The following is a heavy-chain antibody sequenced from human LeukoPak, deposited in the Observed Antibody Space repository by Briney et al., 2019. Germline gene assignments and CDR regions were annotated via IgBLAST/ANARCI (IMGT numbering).Heavy chain of an antibody. CDR2: INSNSGGT. D-gene: IGHD3-10*01. CDR3: ARGGSGSVYLYYFDY. CDR1: GYSFSDFP. Sequence: GASVKVSCKASGYSFSDFPIHWVRQAPGQGLEWMGRINSNSGGTSYAQNFQGRVTMTRDTSINTAYMELSGLTSDDTAVYYCARGGSGSVYLYYFDYWGQGTLVSVSS. V-gene: IGHV1-2*06. J-gene: IGHJ4*02.